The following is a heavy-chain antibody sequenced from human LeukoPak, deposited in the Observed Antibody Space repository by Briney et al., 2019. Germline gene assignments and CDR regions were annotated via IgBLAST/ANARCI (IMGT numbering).Heavy chain of an antibody. CDR2: TYYRSKWYN. Sequence: PSQTLSLTCAISGDSVSSNSAAWNWIRQSPSRGLEWLGRTYYRSKWYNDYAVSVKSRITINPDASKNQFSLQLNSVTPEDTAVYYCARGVFGSSWYSYYFDYWGQGTLVTVSS. D-gene: IGHD6-13*01. CDR3: ARGVFGSSWYSYYFDY. V-gene: IGHV6-1*01. J-gene: IGHJ4*02. CDR1: GDSVSSNSAA.